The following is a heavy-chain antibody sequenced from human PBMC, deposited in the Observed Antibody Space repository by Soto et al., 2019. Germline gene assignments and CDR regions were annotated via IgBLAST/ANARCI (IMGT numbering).Heavy chain of an antibody. Sequence: QVQLLESGPGLVKPSQTLSLTCSVSGVSVSSGDYYWSWIRQRPGKGLEWIGYIYFTGSNYNNPSLKNRVTISVETSRDQFSLQLSSVTAADTAAYYCARMTYHYDDSGYYFPDYWGQGTLVTVSS. CDR3: ARMTYHYDDSGYYFPDY. D-gene: IGHD3-22*01. CDR2: IYFTGSN. CDR1: GVSVSSGDYY. J-gene: IGHJ4*02. V-gene: IGHV4-30-4*01.